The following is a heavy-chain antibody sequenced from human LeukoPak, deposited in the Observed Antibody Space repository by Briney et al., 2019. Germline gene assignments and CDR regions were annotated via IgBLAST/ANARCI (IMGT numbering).Heavy chain of an antibody. CDR3: AREGIYDFWSGYWP. D-gene: IGHD3-3*01. CDR1: GGSFSGYY. J-gene: IGHJ5*02. Sequence: SETLSLTCAVYGGSFSGYYWSWIRQPPGKGLEWIGEINHSGSTNYNPSLKSRVTISVDTSKNQFSLKLSSVTAADTAVYYCAREGIYDFWSGYWPWGQGTLVTVSS. CDR2: INHSGST. V-gene: IGHV4-34*01.